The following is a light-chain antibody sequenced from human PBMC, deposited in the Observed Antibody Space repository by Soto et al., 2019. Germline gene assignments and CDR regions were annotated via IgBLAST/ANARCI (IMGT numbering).Light chain of an antibody. Sequence: QSVLTQSSSASASLGSSVKLTCTLSSGXXTYIIAWHQQQPGKAPRYLMKLEGSGSYNKGSGIPDRFSGSSSGADRYLTXXXXXXXXXXXXYCETWDTNVVVFGGGTKLTVL. CDR1: SGXXTYI. CDR2: LEGSGSY. V-gene: IGLV4-60*02. J-gene: IGLJ2*01. CDR3: ETWDTNVVV.